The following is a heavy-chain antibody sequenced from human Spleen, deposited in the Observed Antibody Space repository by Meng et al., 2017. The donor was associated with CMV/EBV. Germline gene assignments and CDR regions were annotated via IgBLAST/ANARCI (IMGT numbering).Heavy chain of an antibody. CDR2: ISGSGGST. CDR3: ASTLSTSGSY. Sequence: GGSLRLSCAASGFTFSSYAMSWVRQAPGKGLEWVSGISGSGGSTYYADSVKGRFTISRDNSKNTLYVQMNSLRAEDTAVYYCASTLSTSGSYWGQGTLVTVSS. D-gene: IGHD3-16*01. J-gene: IGHJ4*02. CDR1: GFTFSSYA. V-gene: IGHV3-23*01.